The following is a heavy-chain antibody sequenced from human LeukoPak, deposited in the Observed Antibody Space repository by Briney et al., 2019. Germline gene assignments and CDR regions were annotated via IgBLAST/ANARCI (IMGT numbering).Heavy chain of an antibody. CDR3: ARGLYGGNSGGGWFDP. D-gene: IGHD4-23*01. Sequence: SETLSLTCAVYGGSFSGYYWSWIRQPPGKGLEWIGEINHSGSTNYNPSLKSRVTISVDTSKNQFSLKLSSVTAADTAVYYCARGLYGGNSGGGWFDPWGQGTLVTVSS. V-gene: IGHV4-34*01. CDR2: INHSGST. J-gene: IGHJ5*02. CDR1: GGSFSGYY.